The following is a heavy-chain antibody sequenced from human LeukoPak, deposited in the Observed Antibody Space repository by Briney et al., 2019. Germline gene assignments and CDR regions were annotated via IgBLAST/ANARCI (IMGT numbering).Heavy chain of an antibody. V-gene: IGHV3-15*01. CDR2: IKSKTDGGTT. CDR1: GFTFSNAW. Sequence: PGGSLRLSCAASGFTFSNAWMSWVRQAPGKGLEWVGRIKSKTDGGTTDYAAPVKGRFTISRDNSKNTLYLQMNSLKTEDTAVYYCTTGTDYYGDSSFDYWGQGTLVTVSS. J-gene: IGHJ4*02. D-gene: IGHD4-17*01. CDR3: TTGTDYYGDSSFDY.